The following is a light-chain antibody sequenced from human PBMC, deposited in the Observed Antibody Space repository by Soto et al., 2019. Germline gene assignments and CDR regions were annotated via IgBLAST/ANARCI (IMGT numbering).Light chain of an antibody. J-gene: IGLJ2*01. CDR2: EVT. Sequence: QSALTQPASVSGSPGQSITISCTGTSGDIGGYNYVSWYQQHPDKAPKLLISEVTNRPSGVSNRFSGSKSGNTASLTISGLQAEDEADYYCSSYTTNITPVVFGGGTKL. V-gene: IGLV2-14*01. CDR1: SGDIGGYNY. CDR3: SSYTTNITPVV.